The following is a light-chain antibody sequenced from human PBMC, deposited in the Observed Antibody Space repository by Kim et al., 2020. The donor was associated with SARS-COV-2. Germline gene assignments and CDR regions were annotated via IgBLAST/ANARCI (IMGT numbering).Light chain of an antibody. V-gene: IGLV2-14*03. CDR3: SSYTRSVTYV. CDR1: SGGVGSYSY. Sequence: SITISSTGTSGGVGSYSYVSWNQQHPGEAPILLISDVSNRPSGVSNRFSGSTSGNTASLTISGLQAEDEADYYCSSYTRSVTYVFGTGTQLTVL. J-gene: IGLJ1*01. CDR2: DVS.